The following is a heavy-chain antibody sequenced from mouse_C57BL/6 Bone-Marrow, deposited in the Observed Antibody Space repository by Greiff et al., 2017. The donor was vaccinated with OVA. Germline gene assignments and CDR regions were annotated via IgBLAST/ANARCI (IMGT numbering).Heavy chain of an antibody. J-gene: IGHJ2*01. CDR2: IDPSDSYT. CDR1: GYTFTSYW. CDR3: ARRIY. V-gene: IGHV1-59*01. Sequence: VQLQQPGAELVRPGTSVKLSCKASGYTFTSYWMHWVKQRPGQGLEWIGVIDPSDSYTNYNQKFKGKATLTVDTSSSTAYMQLSSLTSEDSAFYYCARRIYWGQGTTLTVSS.